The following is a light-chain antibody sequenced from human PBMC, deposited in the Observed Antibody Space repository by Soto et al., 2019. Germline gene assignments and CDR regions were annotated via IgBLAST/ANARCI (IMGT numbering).Light chain of an antibody. CDR3: QHRDGWPPALT. Sequence: ETVLTQSPATLSLSPGERATLSCRASESVSNSLAWYQHKPGQAPRLLIYNASNRATGIPARFSGSGSGTDFTLTISILEPEDFAVYFCQHRDGWPPALTFGGGTKVDIK. CDR1: ESVSNS. CDR2: NAS. V-gene: IGKV3-11*01. J-gene: IGKJ4*01.